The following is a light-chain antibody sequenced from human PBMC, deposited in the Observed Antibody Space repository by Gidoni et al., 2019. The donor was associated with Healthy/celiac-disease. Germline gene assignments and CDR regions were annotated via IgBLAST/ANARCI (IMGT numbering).Light chain of an antibody. Sequence: ELVLTQSPGTLSLSPGERATPSCRASQSVSSSYLAWYQQKPGQAPRHLIYGASSRATGIPHRFSGSGSGTDFTLTISRLEPEDFAVYYCQQHGSSPQYTFGQGTKLEIK. CDR2: GAS. J-gene: IGKJ2*01. V-gene: IGKV3-20*01. CDR1: QSVSSSY. CDR3: QQHGSSPQYT.